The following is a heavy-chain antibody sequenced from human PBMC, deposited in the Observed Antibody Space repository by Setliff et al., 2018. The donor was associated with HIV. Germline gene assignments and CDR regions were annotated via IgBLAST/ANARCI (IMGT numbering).Heavy chain of an antibody. CDR3: AAIAAAALRGTFDI. Sequence: ASVKVSCKASGYTFTIYGITWVRQAPGQGLEWMGWISGHSDSRKYGQKFDGRVTLTMDTSTSTAYMELMKLTPDDTAVYYCAAIAAAALRGTFDIWGQGTMVTVSS. J-gene: IGHJ3*02. CDR2: ISGHSDSR. D-gene: IGHD6-13*01. CDR1: GYTFTIYG. V-gene: IGHV1-18*01.